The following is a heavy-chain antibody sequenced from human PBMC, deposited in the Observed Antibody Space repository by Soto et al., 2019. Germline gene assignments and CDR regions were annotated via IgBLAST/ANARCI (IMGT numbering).Heavy chain of an antibody. CDR3: ARGVLEWLLRDSYYYYMDV. V-gene: IGHV4-59*01. CDR2: TNDTGST. CDR1: GDSISSSY. J-gene: IGHJ6*03. Sequence: QVQLQESGPGLVKPSETPSLTCTVSGDSISSSYWNWIRQAPGKGLEWIGYTNDTGSTNYNPSLKSRITISVDMSKNQYSLKLSSVTAADTSVYYCARGVLEWLLRDSYYYYMDVWGKGTTVTVSS. D-gene: IGHD3-3*01.